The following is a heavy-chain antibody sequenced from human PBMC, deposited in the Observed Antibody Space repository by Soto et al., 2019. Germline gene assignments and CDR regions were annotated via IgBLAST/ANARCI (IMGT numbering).Heavy chain of an antibody. V-gene: IGHV3-30-3*01. Sequence: GGSLRLSCAASGFTFSSYAMHWVRQAPGKGLEWVAVISYDGSNKYYADSVKGRFTISRDNSKNTLYLQMNSLRAEDTSVYYCARGPSSLTRFDYWGQGTLVTVSS. CDR3: ARGPSSLTRFDY. J-gene: IGHJ4*02. CDR1: GFTFSSYA. CDR2: ISYDGSNK. D-gene: IGHD2-2*01.